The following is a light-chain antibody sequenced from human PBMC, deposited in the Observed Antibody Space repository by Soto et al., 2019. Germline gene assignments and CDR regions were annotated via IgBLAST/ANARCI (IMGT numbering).Light chain of an antibody. CDR1: NSNIGDNT. V-gene: IGLV1-44*01. CDR2: RND. Sequence: QSVLTQPPSASGTPGQRVTISCPGSNSNIGDNTLNWYQQLPGTAPKLLISRNDQRPSGVPDRFSGSRSGTSGSLAISGLQSEDEAEYYCAAWDDRLNGFVFGTGTKVTVL. J-gene: IGLJ1*01. CDR3: AAWDDRLNGFV.